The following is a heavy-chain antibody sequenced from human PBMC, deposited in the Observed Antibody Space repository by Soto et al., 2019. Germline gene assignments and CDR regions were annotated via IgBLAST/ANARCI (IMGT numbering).Heavy chain of an antibody. CDR2: VYSSGST. J-gene: IGHJ4*02. CDR3: ARDHPHSYGVYYFDY. Sequence: PSETLSLTCTVSGGSIRNYYWSWIRQPPGKGLEWIGYVYSSGSTHYNPSLQSRVTISADTSKNQVSPKVNSVTAADTAVYYCARDHPHSYGVYYFDYWGQGTPVTVSS. V-gene: IGHV4-59*01. D-gene: IGHD5-18*01. CDR1: GGSIRNYY.